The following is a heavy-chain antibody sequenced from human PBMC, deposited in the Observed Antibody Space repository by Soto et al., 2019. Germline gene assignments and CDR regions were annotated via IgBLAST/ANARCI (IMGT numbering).Heavy chain of an antibody. CDR2: IYWDDDK. Sequence: QITLKESGPTLVKPTQTLTLTCTFSGFSLSTSGVGVGWIRQPPGKALEWLALIYWDDDKRYSPSLKSRLTITKDPTNNQLXLTMTNMDPVDTATYYCAHRPSYCSGGSCYSGFDYWGQGTLVTVSS. CDR3: AHRPSYCSGGSCYSGFDY. V-gene: IGHV2-5*02. CDR1: GFSLSTSGVG. D-gene: IGHD2-15*01. J-gene: IGHJ4*02.